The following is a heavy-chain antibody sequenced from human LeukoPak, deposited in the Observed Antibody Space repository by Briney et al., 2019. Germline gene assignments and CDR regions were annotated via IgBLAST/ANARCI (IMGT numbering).Heavy chain of an antibody. J-gene: IGHJ6*02. V-gene: IGHV4-4*07. CDR1: GGSISSYY. Sequence: SETLSLTCTVSGGSISSYYWSWIRQPAGKGLEWIGRIYTSGSTNYNPSLKSRVTMSVDTSKNQFSLKLSSVTAADTAVYYCARDGALVVPEGPNYYYGMDVWGQGTTVTVSS. D-gene: IGHD2-2*01. CDR2: IYTSGST. CDR3: ARDGALVVPEGPNYYYGMDV.